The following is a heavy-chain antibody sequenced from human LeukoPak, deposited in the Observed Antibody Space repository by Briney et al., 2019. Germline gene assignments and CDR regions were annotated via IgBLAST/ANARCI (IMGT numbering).Heavy chain of an antibody. Sequence: PGGSLRLSCAASGFTFSNAWMSWVRQAPGKGLEWVGRIKSKTDGGTTDYAAPVKGRFTIPRDDSKNTLYLQMNSLKTEDTAMYYCTTDIRWPLRAYAFDIWGQGTMVTVSS. CDR2: IKSKTDGGTT. D-gene: IGHD4-23*01. V-gene: IGHV3-15*01. CDR3: TTDIRWPLRAYAFDI. CDR1: GFTFSNAW. J-gene: IGHJ3*02.